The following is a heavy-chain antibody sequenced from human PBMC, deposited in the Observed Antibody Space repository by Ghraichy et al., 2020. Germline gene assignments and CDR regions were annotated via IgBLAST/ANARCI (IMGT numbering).Heavy chain of an antibody. J-gene: IGHJ6*02. D-gene: IGHD4-23*01. CDR2: ISTSSRTI. CDR1: GFTFGDYN. V-gene: IGHV3-48*02. Sequence: GSLRLSCVGSGFTFGDYNLNWVRQSPGKGLEWISYISTSSRTIFYAESVQGRFTISRDNAQNSLFLQIRSLRDEDTAVYYCARASRVVRFYYYDGMDVWGQGTTVTVSS. CDR3: ARASRVVRFYYYDGMDV.